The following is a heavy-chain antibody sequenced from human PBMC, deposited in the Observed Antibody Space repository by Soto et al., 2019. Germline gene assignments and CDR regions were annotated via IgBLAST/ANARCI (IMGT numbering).Heavy chain of an antibody. J-gene: IGHJ3*01. CDR1: GGSISGTHW. CDR3: ARVVLSITRGAFDA. CDR2: ISHSGTS. D-gene: IGHD1-20*01. Sequence: QVQLQESGPGLVKPSGTLSRTCAVSGGSISGTHWWTWVRQSPGKGLDYIGEISHSGTSNSNPSLKRRVTLSVDRSKNHFSLTLTSVTAADTAVYYCARVVLSITRGAFDAWGQGTPVIVSS. V-gene: IGHV4-4*02.